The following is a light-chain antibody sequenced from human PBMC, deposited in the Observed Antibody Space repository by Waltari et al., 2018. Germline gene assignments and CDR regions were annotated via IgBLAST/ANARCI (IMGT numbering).Light chain of an antibody. Sequence: SSTLTQPPSVSVSPGQTARVTCGGDNLKTKNVHWYQQKPPQAPILVIYFDDERPLGIPDRFSGSKSENTATLTISGVEAGDEADYYCQVWDGTSDHDVFGSGTKLTVL. CDR3: QVWDGTSDHDV. CDR1: NLKTKN. CDR2: FDD. J-gene: IGLJ6*01. V-gene: IGLV3-21*01.